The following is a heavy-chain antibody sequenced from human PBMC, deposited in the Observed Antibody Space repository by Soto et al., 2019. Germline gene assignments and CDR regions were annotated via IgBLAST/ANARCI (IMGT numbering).Heavy chain of an antibody. CDR3: ARTHDFWSSPTYPDLYYYGMDV. Sequence: SETLSLTCTVSGGSISSGGYYWSWIRQHPGKGLEWIGYIYYSGSTYYNPSLKSRVTISVDTSKNQFSLKLSSVTAADTAVYYCARTHDFWSSPTYPDLYYYGMDVWGQGTTVTVSS. D-gene: IGHD3-3*01. V-gene: IGHV4-31*03. CDR2: IYYSGST. J-gene: IGHJ6*02. CDR1: GGSISSGGYY.